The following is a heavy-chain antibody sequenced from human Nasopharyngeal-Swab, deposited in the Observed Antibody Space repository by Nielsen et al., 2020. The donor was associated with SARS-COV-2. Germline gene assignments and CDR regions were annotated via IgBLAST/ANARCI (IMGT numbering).Heavy chain of an antibody. CDR3: TTNYANPVYGLDV. CDR2: IGNNHAT. V-gene: IGHV3-73*01. D-gene: IGHD4/OR15-4a*01. CDR1: GFTFSPSP. J-gene: IGHJ4*02. Sequence: GESLKISCAASGFTFSPSPIHWVRRASGKGLEWVGRIGNNHATTYGASVKGRFTFSRDDSKKTAYLQMNSLKTGDTAVYYCTTNYANPVYGLDVWGQGTLVTVSS.